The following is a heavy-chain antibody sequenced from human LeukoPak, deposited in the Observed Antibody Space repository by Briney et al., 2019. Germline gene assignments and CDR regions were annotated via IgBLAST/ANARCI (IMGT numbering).Heavy chain of an antibody. V-gene: IGHV3-15*01. D-gene: IGHD5-24*01. J-gene: IGHJ4*02. CDR1: GFTSTNTW. CDR2: IKSSSDGGTT. CDR3: TTALRWVQSPFNY. Sequence: PGGSLRLSCAASGFTSTNTWMTWVRQAPGKGLEWVGRIKSSSDGGTTDYAAPVKGRFTISRDDSKNTLYLQMNSLNTEDTAVYSCTTALRWVQSPFNYWGQGTLVTVSS.